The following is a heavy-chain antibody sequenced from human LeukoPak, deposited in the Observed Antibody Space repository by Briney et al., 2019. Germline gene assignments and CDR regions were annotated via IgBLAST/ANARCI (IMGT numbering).Heavy chain of an antibody. CDR1: GLTFVDYG. Sequence: GGSLRLSCATSGLTFVDYGLSWVRRAPGKGLEWLCAINYNGAITDYADSVKGRFTISRDNAKNSLYLRMDSLRAEDTALYYCARDRLGPSFSVSHFDLWGQGTLVTVSS. CDR2: INYNGAIT. V-gene: IGHV3-20*04. D-gene: IGHD3-3*02. J-gene: IGHJ4*02. CDR3: ARDRLGPSFSVSHFDL.